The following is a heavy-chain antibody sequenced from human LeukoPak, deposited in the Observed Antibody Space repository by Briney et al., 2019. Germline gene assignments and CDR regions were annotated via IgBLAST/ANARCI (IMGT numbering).Heavy chain of an antibody. V-gene: IGHV1-46*01. D-gene: IGHD3-10*01. CDR2: INPSGGGT. J-gene: IGHJ4*02. CDR3: ARDSNPEGDFTRGLDY. CDR1: GYTFIGYY. Sequence: ASVKVSCKASGYTFIGYYMHWVRQAPGQGLEWMGIINPSGGGTSYAQKFQGRVTMTRDTSTTTVYMELSSLRSEDTAVYYCARDSNPEGDFTRGLDYWGQGTLVTVSS.